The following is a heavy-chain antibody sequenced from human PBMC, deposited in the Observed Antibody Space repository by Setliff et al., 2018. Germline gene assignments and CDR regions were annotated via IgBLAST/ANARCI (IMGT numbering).Heavy chain of an antibody. CDR1: GFTFSSYS. Sequence: GGSLRLSCAASGFTFSSYSMNWVRQAPGKGLEWVSSISSSSSYIYYADSVKGRFTIPRDNAKNSLYLQMNSLRAEDTAVYYCAVTLSFPIHSPFDPWGQGTLVTVSS. D-gene: IGHD2-15*01. V-gene: IGHV3-21*01. J-gene: IGHJ5*02. CDR2: ISSSSSYI. CDR3: AVTLSFPIHSPFDP.